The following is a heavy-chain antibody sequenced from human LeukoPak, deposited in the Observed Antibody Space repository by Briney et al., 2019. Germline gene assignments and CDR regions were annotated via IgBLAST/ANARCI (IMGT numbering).Heavy chain of an antibody. CDR1: GGSISSGDYY. CDR3: ARETTVTGYGMDV. D-gene: IGHD4-17*01. V-gene: IGHV4-30-4*01. Sequence: NTSETLSLTCTVSGGSISSGDYYWRWIRQPPGKGLEWIGYIYYSGSTYYNPSLKSRVTISVDTSKNQFSLKLSSVTAADTAVYYCARETTVTGYGMDVWGQGTTVTVSS. J-gene: IGHJ6*02. CDR2: IYYSGST.